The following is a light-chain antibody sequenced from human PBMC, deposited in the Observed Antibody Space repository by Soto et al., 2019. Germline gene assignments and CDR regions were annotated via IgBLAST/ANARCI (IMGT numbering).Light chain of an antibody. CDR1: SGHSSDA. Sequence: QLVLTQSPSASASRGASVKLTCTLSSGHSSDAVAWHQQQPEKGPRYLMKIKSDGSHSRGDGIPDRFSGSSSGAERYLTISSLQSEDEADYYCQTWGTGPWVFGGGTKVTVL. CDR3: QTWGTGPWV. CDR2: IKSDGSH. J-gene: IGLJ3*02. V-gene: IGLV4-69*01.